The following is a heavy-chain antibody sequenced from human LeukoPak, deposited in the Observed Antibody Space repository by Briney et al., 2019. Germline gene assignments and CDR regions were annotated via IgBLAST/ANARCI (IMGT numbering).Heavy chain of an antibody. V-gene: IGHV1-24*01. J-gene: IGHJ3*02. CDR3: TTDRGHSVFDI. CDR1: GYTLPELS. Sequence: ASVNVSCKVSGYTLPELSIHWVRQAPGKGLDWMRGFDPEDCETIYAQKFQGRVTMTEDTSTDTAYMELSSLRCEDTAVYYCTTDRGHSVFDIWGQGTMVTVSS. CDR2: FDPEDCET. D-gene: IGHD5/OR15-5a*01.